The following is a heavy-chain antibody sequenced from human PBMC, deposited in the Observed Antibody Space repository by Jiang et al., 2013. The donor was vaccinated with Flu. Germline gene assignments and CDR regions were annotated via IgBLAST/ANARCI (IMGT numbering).Heavy chain of an antibody. V-gene: IGHV5-51*01. D-gene: IGHD6-19*01. J-gene: IGHJ5*02. CDR2: IHPGDSET. CDR1: GYNFTTYW. Sequence: PGESLKISCKGSGYNFTTYWIGWVRQMPGKGLEWMGIIHPGDSETRYSPSFQGQVTISADKSISTAYLQWSSLKASDTAMYFCATHLRGYSTGYYEFDPWGQGTLVTVSS. CDR3: ATHLRGYSTGYYEFDP.